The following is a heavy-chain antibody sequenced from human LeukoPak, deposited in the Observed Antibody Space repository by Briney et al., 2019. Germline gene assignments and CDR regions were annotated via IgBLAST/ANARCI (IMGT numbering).Heavy chain of an antibody. CDR2: IGGDGDST. J-gene: IGHJ4*02. D-gene: IGHD3-16*01. CDR3: AKGVVTSCFGGACYFDY. Sequence: GGSLRLSCAASGFRFSDYGMNWVRQAPGKGLEWVSVIGGDGDSTYYAASVRDHFTVSRDNSKNILYLDMNRLRVDDTAVYFCAKGVVTSCFGGACYFDYWGQGVLVTVSS. CDR1: GFRFSDYG. V-gene: IGHV3-23*01.